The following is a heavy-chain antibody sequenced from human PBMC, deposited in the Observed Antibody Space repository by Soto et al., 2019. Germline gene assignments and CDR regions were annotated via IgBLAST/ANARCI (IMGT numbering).Heavy chain of an antibody. J-gene: IGHJ4*02. CDR3: ARRVVGKSWYFDY. CDR1: GDSTSSGTYY. CDR2: IFLRGNT. Sequence: ETLSPSGQVSGDSTSSGTYYWGWIRQPPGKGLEWIGNIFLRGNTYYNPSLKSRVTVSVETSKNQFSLKLASVTAADTAVYYCARRVVGKSWYFDYWGQGTLVTVSS. D-gene: IGHD2-15*01. V-gene: IGHV4-39*01.